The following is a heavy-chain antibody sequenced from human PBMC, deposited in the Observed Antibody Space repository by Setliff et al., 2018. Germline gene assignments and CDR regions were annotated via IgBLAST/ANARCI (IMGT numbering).Heavy chain of an antibody. Sequence: SETLSLTCGGYGGSISDYYWSWVRQPPGKGLEWIGEIDHSGSTNYNPSLKSRVTISLDTSTNQVSLKLSSVTAADTAVYYCARDRQYCSSTSCYTSYFYYYAMDIWGQGTTVTVSS. V-gene: IGHV4-34*01. J-gene: IGHJ6*02. CDR3: ARDRQYCSSTSCYTSYFYYYAMDI. CDR1: GGSISDYY. D-gene: IGHD2-2*02. CDR2: IDHSGST.